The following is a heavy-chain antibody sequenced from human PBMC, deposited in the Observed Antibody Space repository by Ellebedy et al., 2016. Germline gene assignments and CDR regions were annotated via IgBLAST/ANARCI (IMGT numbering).Heavy chain of an antibody. D-gene: IGHD1-26*01. V-gene: IGHV3-23*01. CDR3: ARESQKVVGGTGGTTLFDP. J-gene: IGHJ5*02. CDR1: GFTFSSYA. CDR2: ISSTGGST. Sequence: GESLKISCAASGFTFSSYAMSWVRQAPGRGLEWVSVISSTGGSTDYADSVKGRFTVSRDNSKNTLYLEMNSLRADDTAVYYCARESQKVVGGTGGTTLFDPWGQGTLVTVSS.